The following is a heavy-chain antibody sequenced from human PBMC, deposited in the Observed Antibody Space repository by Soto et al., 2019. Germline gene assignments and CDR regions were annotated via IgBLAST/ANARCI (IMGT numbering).Heavy chain of an antibody. CDR2: INPNSGGT. D-gene: IGHD2-8*01. CDR3: ARADPAIVLMVYADYYFDY. V-gene: IGHV1-2*02. J-gene: IGHJ4*02. Sequence: QVPLVQSGAEVKKPGASVKVSCKASGYTFTGYYMHWVRQAPGQGLEWMGWINPNSGGTNYAQKFQGRVTMTRDTSISTAYMELSRLRSDDTAVYYCARADPAIVLMVYADYYFDYWGQGTLVTVSS. CDR1: GYTFTGYY.